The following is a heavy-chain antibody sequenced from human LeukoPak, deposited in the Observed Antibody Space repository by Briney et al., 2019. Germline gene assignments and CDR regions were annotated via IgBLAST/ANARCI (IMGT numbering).Heavy chain of an antibody. CDR1: GGTFSSYA. CDR3: ARDTRYPCSSTSCYYLYNWFDP. V-gene: IGHV1-69*04. CDR2: IIPILGIA. Sequence: ASVKVSCKVSGGTFSSYAISWVRQAPGQGLEWMGRIIPILGIANYAQKFQGRVTITADKSTSTAYMELSSLRSEDTAVYYCARDTRYPCSSTSCYYLYNWFDPWGQGTLVTVSS. D-gene: IGHD2-2*01. J-gene: IGHJ5*02.